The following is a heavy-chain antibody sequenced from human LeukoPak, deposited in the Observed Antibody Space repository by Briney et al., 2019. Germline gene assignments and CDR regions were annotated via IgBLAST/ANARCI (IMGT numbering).Heavy chain of an antibody. CDR3: ARVQQWPTWFDP. CDR1: GGTFSSYA. D-gene: IGHD6-19*01. CDR2: INPIFGTA. J-gene: IGHJ5*02. V-gene: IGHV1-69*13. Sequence: ASVKVSCKASGGTFSSYAISWVRQAPGQGLEWMGGINPIFGTANYAQKFQGRVTITADESTSTAYMELSSLRSEDTAVYYCARVQQWPTWFDPWGQGTLVTVSS.